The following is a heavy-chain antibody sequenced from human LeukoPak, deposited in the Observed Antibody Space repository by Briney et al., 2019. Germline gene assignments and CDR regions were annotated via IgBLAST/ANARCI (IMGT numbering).Heavy chain of an antibody. J-gene: IGHJ6*03. CDR1: GGSISSSSYY. D-gene: IGHD1-1*01. CDR3: ARDEVETSVPFYYYYMDV. V-gene: IGHV4-61*02. Sequence: PSETLSLTCTVSGGSISSSSYYWSWIRQPAGKGLEWIGRIYTSGSTNYNPSLKSRVTMSVDTSKNQFSLKLSSVTAADTAVYYCARDEVETSVPFYYYYMDVWGKGTTVTISS. CDR2: IYTSGST.